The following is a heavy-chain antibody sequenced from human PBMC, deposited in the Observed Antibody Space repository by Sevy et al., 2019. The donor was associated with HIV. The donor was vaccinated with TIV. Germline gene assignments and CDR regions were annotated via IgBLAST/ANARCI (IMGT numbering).Heavy chain of an antibody. V-gene: IGHV3-21*01. CDR3: ARDRVEFLEWLPPDY. D-gene: IGHD3-3*01. CDR1: GFTFSSYS. Sequence: GGSLRLSCAASGFTFSSYSMNWVRQAPGKGLEWVSSISSSSSYIYYADSVKGRFTISRDNAKNSLYLQMNSLRAEDTAVYYCARDRVEFLEWLPPDYWGQGTLVTVSS. J-gene: IGHJ4*02. CDR2: ISSSSSYI.